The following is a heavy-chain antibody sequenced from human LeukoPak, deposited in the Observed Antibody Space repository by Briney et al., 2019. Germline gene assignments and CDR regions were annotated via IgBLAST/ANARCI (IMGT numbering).Heavy chain of an antibody. J-gene: IGHJ6*03. D-gene: IGHD3-22*01. Sequence: GSSVKVSCKASGGTFSSYAISWVRQAPGQGLEWMGGIIPIFGTANYAQKFQGRVTITTDESTSTACMELSSLRSEDTAVYYCARDHGDYYDSSGYRPPSYYYYMDVWGKGTTVTVSS. CDR1: GGTFSSYA. CDR3: ARDHGDYYDSSGYRPPSYYYYMDV. V-gene: IGHV1-69*05. CDR2: IIPIFGTA.